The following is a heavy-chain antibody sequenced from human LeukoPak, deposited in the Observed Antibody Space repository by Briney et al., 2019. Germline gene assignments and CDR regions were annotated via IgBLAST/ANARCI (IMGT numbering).Heavy chain of an antibody. CDR2: INPNSGGT. V-gene: IGHV1-2*06. J-gene: IGHJ6*02. D-gene: IGHD6-6*01. CDR1: GYTFTGYY. Sequence: ASVKVSCKASGYTFTGYYMHWVRQAPGQGLEWMGRINPNSGGTNYAQKFQGRVTMTRDTSISTAYMELSRLRSDDTAVYYCARTQIAARNYYYYGMDVWGQGTTVTVTS. CDR3: ARTQIAARNYYYYGMDV.